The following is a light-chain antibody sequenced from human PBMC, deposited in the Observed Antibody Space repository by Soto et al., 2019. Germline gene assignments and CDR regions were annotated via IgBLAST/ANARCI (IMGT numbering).Light chain of an antibody. Sequence: EIVLTQSPGTLSLSPGERATLSCRASQTITSSYLAWYQQNPGQAPRLLIYDASNRATGIPARFSGSGSGTDFTLTISSLEPEDFAVYNCQQRSNWPPVITFGQGTRLEIK. CDR2: DAS. J-gene: IGKJ5*01. CDR1: QTITSSY. V-gene: IGKV3-11*01. CDR3: QQRSNWPPVIT.